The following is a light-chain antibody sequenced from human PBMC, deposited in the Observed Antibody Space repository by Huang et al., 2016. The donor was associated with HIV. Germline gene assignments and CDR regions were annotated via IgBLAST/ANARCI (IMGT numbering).Light chain of an antibody. J-gene: IGKJ4*01. V-gene: IGKV1-12*01. CDR3: QQPNSFPLT. CDR2: AAS. CDR1: QGICSW. Sequence: DIQMTQSPSSVSASVGDRVTITCRANQGICSWLGWYQQKPGKAPKILIYAASCLQCCVPSWFSGSGSGTDFTLTISRLQPEDFATYYFQQPNSFPLTFGGGTKVEIK.